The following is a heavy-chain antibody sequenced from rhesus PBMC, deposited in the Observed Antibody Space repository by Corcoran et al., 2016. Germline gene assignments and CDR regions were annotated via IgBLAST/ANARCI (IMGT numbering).Heavy chain of an antibody. CDR3: TKDQYSFDY. V-gene: IGHV3-184*01. D-gene: IGHD2-15*01. J-gene: IGHJ4*01. CDR1: GFTFSDYY. CDR2: IRSKANGGTE. Sequence: EVQLVESGGGLVQPGGSLRLSCAASGFTFSDYYMYWVRQAPGKGLEWVGFIRSKANGGTEEYAASVKGRFTISIDDSKSIAYLQMSSLKTEDTAVYYCTKDQYSFDYWGQGVLVTVSS.